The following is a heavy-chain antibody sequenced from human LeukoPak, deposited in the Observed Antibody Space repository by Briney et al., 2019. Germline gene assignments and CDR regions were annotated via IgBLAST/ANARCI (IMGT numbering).Heavy chain of an antibody. CDR3: GRDLSRLIIDY. Sequence: GGSPRLPCAASGFTFSSHGMHWVRRAPGRGVEWMAVIWYDGSDKYYADSVKGGFTISRDNSKNTLYLQMNSLIVEDTAVNYCGRDLSRLIIDYWGQGTLVTVSS. CDR1: GFTFSSHG. D-gene: IGHD6-25*01. CDR2: IWYDGSDK. V-gene: IGHV3-33*01. J-gene: IGHJ4*02.